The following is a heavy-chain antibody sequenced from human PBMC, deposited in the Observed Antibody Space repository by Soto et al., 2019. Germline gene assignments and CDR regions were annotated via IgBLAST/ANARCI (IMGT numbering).Heavy chain of an antibody. J-gene: IGHJ4*02. V-gene: IGHV3-23*01. CDR3: AKGITMVRGVDY. CDR2: ISGSGGST. Sequence: EVQLLESGGGLVQPGGSLRLSCAASGFTFSSYAMSWVRQAPGKGLEWVSAISGSGGSTYYADSVKGRFTISRDNSKNTLYLQMNSLRAEDTALYYCAKGITMVRGVDYWGQGTLVTVSS. CDR1: GFTFSSYA. D-gene: IGHD3-10*01.